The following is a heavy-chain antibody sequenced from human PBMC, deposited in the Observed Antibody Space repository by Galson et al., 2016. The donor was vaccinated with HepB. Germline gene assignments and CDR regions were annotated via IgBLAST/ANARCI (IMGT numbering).Heavy chain of an antibody. CDR1: GGNFSNSA. D-gene: IGHD2-15*01. J-gene: IGHJ4*02. V-gene: IGHV1-69*13. CDR3: AREMARVVPPYFDY. Sequence: SVKVSCKASGGNFSNSAISWVRQAPGHGLEWMGGIIPIFGTAYPAQEFQGRVSITADASTGTAYLELSSLTSEDTAIYFCAREMARVVPPYFDYWGQGIPVIVSS. CDR2: IIPIFGTA.